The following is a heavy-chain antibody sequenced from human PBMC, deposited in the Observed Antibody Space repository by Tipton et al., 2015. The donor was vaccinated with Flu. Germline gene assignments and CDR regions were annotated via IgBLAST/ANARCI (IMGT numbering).Heavy chain of an antibody. J-gene: IGHJ4*02. CDR3: ARDNYGLLDY. Sequence: QVQLVQSGTEVKKPGASVQVSCKPSGYTFAYYIHWVRQAPGQGLEWMGWVDPNSGGTNSAQQFQDRLTMTRDTSLNTVYMELSRLTSDDTAVYYCARDNYGLLDYWGQGTLVTVSS. CDR2: VDPNSGGT. D-gene: IGHD3-10*01. V-gene: IGHV1-2*02. CDR1: GYTFAYY.